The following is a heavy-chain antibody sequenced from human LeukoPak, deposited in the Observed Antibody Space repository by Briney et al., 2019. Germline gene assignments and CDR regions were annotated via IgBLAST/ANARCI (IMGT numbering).Heavy chain of an antibody. CDR1: GFSFSSYY. CDR2: LNGDGRRT. J-gene: IGHJ4*02. CDR3: VRGGRDGSGSYLFDY. V-gene: IGHV3-74*01. D-gene: IGHD3-10*01. Sequence: PGGSLRLSCAASGFSFSSYYIHWVRQAPGKGLVWVSRLNGDGRRTNYADSVEGRFTISRDNAKNTVYLQINSLRAEDSAVYYCVRGGRDGSGSYLFDYWSRGTLVTVSS.